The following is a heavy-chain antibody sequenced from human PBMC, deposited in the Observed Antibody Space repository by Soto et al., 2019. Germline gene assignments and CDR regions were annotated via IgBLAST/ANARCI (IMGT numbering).Heavy chain of an antibody. V-gene: IGHV4-39*07. CDR1: GDSIASTSYY. Sequence: PSETLSLTCTVSGDSIASTSYYWGWIRQPSGKGLEWIGCIHYSGSTNYNPSLKSRVTISVDTSKNQFSLKLSSVTAADTAVYYCARGPGGYYYYGMDVWGQGTTVTDSS. J-gene: IGHJ6*02. CDR3: ARGPGGYYYYGMDV. CDR2: IHYSGST. D-gene: IGHD3-10*01.